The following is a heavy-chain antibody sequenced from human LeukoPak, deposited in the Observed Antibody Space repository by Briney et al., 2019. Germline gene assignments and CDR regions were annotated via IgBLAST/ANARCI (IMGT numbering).Heavy chain of an antibody. CDR1: GGTFSSYA. CDR2: IIPIFGTA. J-gene: IGHJ4*02. Sequence: ASVKVSCKASGGTFSSYAISWVRQAPGQGLEWMGGIIPIFGTANYAQKFQGRVTITADESTSTAYMELSSLRSEDTAVYYCARLSTSGVTNDYWGQGILVTVSS. D-gene: IGHD3-10*01. V-gene: IGHV1-69*01. CDR3: ARLSTSGVTNDY.